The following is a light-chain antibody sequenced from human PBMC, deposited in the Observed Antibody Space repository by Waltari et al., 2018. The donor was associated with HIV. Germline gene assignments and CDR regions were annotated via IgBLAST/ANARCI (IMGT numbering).Light chain of an antibody. CDR1: SSAVGTYNL. V-gene: IGLV2-23*01. Sequence: QSALTQPASVSGSPGQSITISCTATSSAVGTYNLVSWYQTQPGKAPKLIIYEGNKRPSGVSNRFFGSKSGDTASLTISGLQAEDEADYHCCSYARGSHVVFGGGTKLTVL. J-gene: IGLJ2*01. CDR3: CSYARGSHVV. CDR2: EGN.